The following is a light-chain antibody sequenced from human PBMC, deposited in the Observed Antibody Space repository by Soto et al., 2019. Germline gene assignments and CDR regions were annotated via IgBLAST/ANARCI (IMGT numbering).Light chain of an antibody. V-gene: IGKV3-15*01. CDR1: QSVSSSY. CDR2: AAS. J-gene: IGKJ3*01. Sequence: DIVLKQSPGPFSLSPGERVTLFCRASQSVSSSYLAWYQQTPGQAPSLLIYAASTRAAGSPDRCSGSGSGTGFTLTITSLQSGDFAVYYCQHYNNWPFTFGPGTKGDIK. CDR3: QHYNNWPFT.